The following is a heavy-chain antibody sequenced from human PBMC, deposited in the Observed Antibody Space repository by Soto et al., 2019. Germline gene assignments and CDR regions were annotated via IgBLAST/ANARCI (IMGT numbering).Heavy chain of an antibody. J-gene: IGHJ5*02. Sequence: SETLSLTCNVSNGSISSSGYYWSWIRQHPGQGLEWIGYIYYSGSTYYNPSLKSRVTISVDTSKNQFSLKLGSVTAADTAMYYCAGGSSKSWFDPWGQGTMVTVSS. V-gene: IGHV4-31*03. CDR1: NGSISSSGYY. CDR2: IYYSGST. D-gene: IGHD6-6*01. CDR3: AGGSSKSWFDP.